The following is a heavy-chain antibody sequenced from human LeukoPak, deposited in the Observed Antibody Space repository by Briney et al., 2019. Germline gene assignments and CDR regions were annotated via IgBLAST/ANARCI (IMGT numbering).Heavy chain of an antibody. CDR1: GGSISYFY. D-gene: IGHD3-3*01. CDR3: ARAKYYDFSSGYMTYYFDS. V-gene: IGHV4-4*07. CDR2: IYTSGST. J-gene: IGHJ4*02. Sequence: SETLSLTCTVSGGSISYFYWSWIRQPAGKGLEWIGRIYTSGSTNYNPSLKSRVTMSVDTSKNQFSLYLSSVTAADTALYYCARAKYYDFSSGYMTYYFDSWGQGALVTVSS.